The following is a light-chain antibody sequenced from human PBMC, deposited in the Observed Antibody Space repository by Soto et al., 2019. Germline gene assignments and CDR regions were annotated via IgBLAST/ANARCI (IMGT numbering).Light chain of an antibody. CDR3: CSYAGYGTFV. V-gene: IGLV2-23*02. CDR1: TSDIASFRL. J-gene: IGLJ1*01. CDR2: EVT. Sequence: QGSLTQPGSVSGSPGQSFPISCNGATSDIASFRLVSWYQQHPGKVPKLMIYEVTRRPSNTSTRFSGSKSGNVASLTVSGLRAEDEADYFCCSYAGYGTFVFGTGTKATVL.